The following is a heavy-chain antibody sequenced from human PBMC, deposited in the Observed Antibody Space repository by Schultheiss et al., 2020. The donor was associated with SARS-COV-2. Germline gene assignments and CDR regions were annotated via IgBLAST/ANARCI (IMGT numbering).Heavy chain of an antibody. J-gene: IGHJ5*01. Sequence: GGSLRLSCAASGFTFSSYAMHWARQAPGKGLEWVSSISGGSTYYADSVKGRFTISRDNSKNTLYLQMNSLRVEDTAIYYCAKEPLNRGRIFLSRGVTAFDFWGQGSLVTVSS. V-gene: IGHV3-23*01. CDR3: AKEPLNRGRIFLSRGVTAFDF. D-gene: IGHD2/OR15-2a*01. CDR1: GFTFSSYA. CDR2: ISGGST.